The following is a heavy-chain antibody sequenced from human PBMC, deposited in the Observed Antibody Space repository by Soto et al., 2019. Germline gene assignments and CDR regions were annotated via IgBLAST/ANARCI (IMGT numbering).Heavy chain of an antibody. D-gene: IGHD2-21*01. CDR3: STSSYCSSYYYYGMDF. V-gene: IGHV5-51*01. J-gene: IGHJ6*02. CDR2: INPGDSDT. Sequence: PGESLKISCEGSGFSFSKYKIGWVRQMPGKGLEWMGIINPGDSDTRYSPSFQGQVTISADKSISTAYLQWSTLKASDTATYYCSTSSYCSSYYYYGMDFWGQGTTVTVSS. CDR1: GFSFSKYK.